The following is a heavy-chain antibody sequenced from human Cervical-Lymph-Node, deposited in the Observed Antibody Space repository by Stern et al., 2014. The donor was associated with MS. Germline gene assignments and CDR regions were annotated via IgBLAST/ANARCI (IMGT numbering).Heavy chain of an antibody. D-gene: IGHD2/OR15-2a*01. CDR3: ARTSTRGFDY. CDR2: IIPIFGRA. CDR1: GGTFSSYA. J-gene: IGHJ4*02. Sequence: QVQLVESGAEVKKPGSSVKVSCKASGGTFSSYAVNWVRQAPGQGLEWMGGIIPIFGRANYAQKFQGRVTITADESTNTAYMELSSLRSEDTAVYFCARTSTRGFDYWGQGTLVTVSS. V-gene: IGHV1-69*01.